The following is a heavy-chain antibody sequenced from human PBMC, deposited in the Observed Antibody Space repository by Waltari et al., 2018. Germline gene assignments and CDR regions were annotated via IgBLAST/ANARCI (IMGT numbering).Heavy chain of an antibody. CDR2: INHSGST. CDR3: ASVVVVAATPGDNYFDY. V-gene: IGHV4-34*01. Sequence: QVQLQQWGAGLLKPSETLSLTCAVYGGSFSGYYWSWIRQPPGKGLEWIGEINHSGSTNCNPSLKSRVTISVDTSKNQFSLKLSSVTAADTAVYYCASVVVVAATPGDNYFDYWGQGTLVTVSS. D-gene: IGHD2-15*01. CDR1: GGSFSGYY. J-gene: IGHJ4*02.